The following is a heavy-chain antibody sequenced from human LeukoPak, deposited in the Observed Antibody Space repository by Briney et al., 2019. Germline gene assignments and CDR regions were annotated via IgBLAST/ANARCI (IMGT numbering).Heavy chain of an antibody. V-gene: IGHV3-21*01. CDR1: GFTFSSSS. CDR2: IDSTSAYK. Sequence: PGGSLRLSCAASGFTFSSSSMNWVRQAPGKGLEWVSYIDSTSAYKLYTGSVEGRFTLSRDTAKNSLYLQMNSLRAADTAVYYCARDTSGSYSITYFDYWGHGALVTVSA. CDR3: ARDTSGSYSITYFDY. J-gene: IGHJ4*01. D-gene: IGHD3-10*01.